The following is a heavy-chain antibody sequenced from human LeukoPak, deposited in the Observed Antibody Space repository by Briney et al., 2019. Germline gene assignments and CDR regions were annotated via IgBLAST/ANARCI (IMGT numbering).Heavy chain of an antibody. CDR2: VYYSGST. J-gene: IGHJ3*01. D-gene: IGHD6-19*01. CDR1: GGSISSSY. CDR3: ARGSSSGWYAFDV. V-gene: IGHV4-59*01. Sequence: SEILSLTCTVFGGSISSSYWSWIRQPPGKALEWIGYVYYSGSTNYNPSLKSRVTISVDTAKNQFSLKLGSVTAADTAVYYWARGSSSGWYAFDVWGQGTMVTVSS.